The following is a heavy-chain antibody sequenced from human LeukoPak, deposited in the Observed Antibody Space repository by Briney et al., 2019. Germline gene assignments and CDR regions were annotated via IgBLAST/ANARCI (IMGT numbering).Heavy chain of an antibody. CDR2: ISSSSSTI. Sequence: GGSLRLSCAASGFTFSSYEMNWVRQAPGKGLEWVSFISSSSSTIYYADSVKGRFTISRDNAKNSLYLQMNSLRAEDTAVYYCARDRGGSYSAIDYWGQGTLVTVSS. CDR3: ARDRGGSYSAIDY. V-gene: IGHV3-48*03. J-gene: IGHJ4*02. D-gene: IGHD1-26*01. CDR1: GFTFSSYE.